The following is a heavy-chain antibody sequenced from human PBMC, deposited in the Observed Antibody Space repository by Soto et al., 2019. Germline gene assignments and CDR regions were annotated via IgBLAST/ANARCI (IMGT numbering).Heavy chain of an antibody. CDR3: ARGVGTFLEWLSPFDY. CDR1: GGTFSSYA. V-gene: IGHV1-69*13. J-gene: IGHJ4*02. Sequence: GASVKVSCKASGGTFSSYAISWVRQAPGQGLEWMGGIIPIFGTANYAQKFQGRVTITADESTSTAYMELSSLRSEDTAVYYCARGVGTFLEWLSPFDYWGQGTLVTVSS. CDR2: IIPIFGTA. D-gene: IGHD3-3*02.